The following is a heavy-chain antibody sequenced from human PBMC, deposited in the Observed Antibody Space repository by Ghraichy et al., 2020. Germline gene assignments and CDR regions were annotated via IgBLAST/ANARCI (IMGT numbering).Heavy chain of an antibody. D-gene: IGHD4-17*01. Sequence: GESLNISCAASGFSFSNYAMTWARQAPGKGLEWVSDITSGGITYYTDSVKGRFTISRDNSKNMLFLQMNSLRAEDTAVYYCAKDFDGDYLGDYWGQGTLVTVSS. CDR1: GFSFSNYA. CDR2: ITSGGIT. CDR3: AKDFDGDYLGDY. V-gene: IGHV3-23*01. J-gene: IGHJ4*02.